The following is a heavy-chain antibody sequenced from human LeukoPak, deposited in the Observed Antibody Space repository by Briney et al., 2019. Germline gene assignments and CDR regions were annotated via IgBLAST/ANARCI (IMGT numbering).Heavy chain of an antibody. Sequence: GDSLRLSCAASGFTFTKYWMTWVRQAPGKGLECVSVIYSSGSAYYADSVKGRFTISRDNSKNILYLQINSLRDEDTAVYYCARDPSSSSGYWGQGTLVTVSS. D-gene: IGHD6-19*01. CDR1: GFTFTKYW. CDR3: ARDPSSSSGY. CDR2: IYSSGSA. V-gene: IGHV3-66*01. J-gene: IGHJ4*02.